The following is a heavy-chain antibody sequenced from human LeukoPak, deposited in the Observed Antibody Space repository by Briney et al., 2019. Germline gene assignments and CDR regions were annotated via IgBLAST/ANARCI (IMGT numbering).Heavy chain of an antibody. D-gene: IGHD3-10*01. V-gene: IGHV1-69*04. Sequence: GASVKVSCKASGGTFSSYAISWVRQAPGQGLEWMGRIIPILGIANYAQKFQGRVTITADKSTSTAYMELSSLRSEDTAVYYCARDTPYYYGSGDSNWFDPWGQGTLVTVSS. CDR3: ARDTPYYYGSGDSNWFDP. CDR1: GGTFSSYA. CDR2: IIPILGIA. J-gene: IGHJ5*02.